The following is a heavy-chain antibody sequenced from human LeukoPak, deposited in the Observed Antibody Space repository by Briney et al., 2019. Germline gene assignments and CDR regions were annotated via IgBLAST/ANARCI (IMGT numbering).Heavy chain of an antibody. CDR3: AKGMSGSSPYNWFDP. CDR1: GLTFSNYA. D-gene: IGHD1-26*01. V-gene: IGHV3-23*01. CDR2: IGGSGVNT. J-gene: IGHJ5*02. Sequence: GGSLRLSCAGSGLTFSNYAMSWVRQAPGKGLEWVSVIGGSGVNTYYADSVKGRFTISRDNSKNTLFLQMNSLRAEDSAVYYCAKGMSGSSPYNWFDPWGQGTLVTVSS.